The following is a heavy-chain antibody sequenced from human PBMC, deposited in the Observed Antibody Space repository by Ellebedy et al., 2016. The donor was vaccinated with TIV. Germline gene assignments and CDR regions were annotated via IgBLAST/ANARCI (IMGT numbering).Heavy chain of an antibody. CDR1: GFTFSSYS. Sequence: GESLKISXAASGFTFSSYSMNWVRQAPGKGLEWVSYISSSSSTIYYADSVKGRFTISRDNAKNSLYLQMNSLRDEDTAVYYCAPWGTNWGQGTLVTVSS. CDR2: ISSSSSTI. V-gene: IGHV3-48*02. D-gene: IGHD3-16*01. J-gene: IGHJ4*02. CDR3: APWGTN.